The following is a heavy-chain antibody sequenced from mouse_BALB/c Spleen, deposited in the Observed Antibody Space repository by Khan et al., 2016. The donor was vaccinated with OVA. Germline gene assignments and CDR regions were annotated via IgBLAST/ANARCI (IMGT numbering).Heavy chain of an antibody. J-gene: IGHJ2*01. Sequence: QVQLKESGAELVKPGASVKMSCKAFGYTFTTYPIEWVKQNLGKSLEWIGSFHPYNDDTKYNEKFKGKAKLTVEKSSSTVYLELRRLTSDDSAVAYCARRLGGSYFDYWGQGTTLTVSS. CDR2: FHPYNDDT. CDR1: GYTFTTYP. D-gene: IGHD4-1*01. V-gene: IGHV1-47*01. CDR3: ARRLGGSYFDY.